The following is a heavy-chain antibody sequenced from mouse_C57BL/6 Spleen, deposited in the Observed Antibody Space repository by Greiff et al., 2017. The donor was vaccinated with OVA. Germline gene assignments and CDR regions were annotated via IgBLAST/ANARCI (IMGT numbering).Heavy chain of an antibody. V-gene: IGHV14-4*01. Sequence: EVQLQQSGAELVRPGASVKLSCTASGFNIKDDYMHWVKQRPEQGLEWIGWIDPENGDTECASKFQGKATITADTSSNTAYLQLSSLTSEDTAVYYCTNGYFDYWGQGTTLTVSS. CDR1: GFNIKDDY. CDR3: TNGYFDY. CDR2: IDPENGDT. J-gene: IGHJ2*01. D-gene: IGHD1-1*02.